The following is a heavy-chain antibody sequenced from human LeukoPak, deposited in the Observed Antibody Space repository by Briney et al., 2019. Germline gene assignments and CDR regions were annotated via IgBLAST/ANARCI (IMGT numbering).Heavy chain of an antibody. CDR2: IYYSGST. V-gene: IGHV4-31*03. CDR3: ARVTHSSGWPHGVY. D-gene: IGHD6-19*01. J-gene: IGHJ4*02. Sequence: SETLSLTCTVSGGSISSGGYYWSWIRQHPGKGLEWIGYIYYSGSTYYNPSLKSRVTISVDTSKNQFSLKLSSVTAADTAVYYCARVTHSSGWPHGVYWGQGTLVTVSS. CDR1: GGSISSGGYY.